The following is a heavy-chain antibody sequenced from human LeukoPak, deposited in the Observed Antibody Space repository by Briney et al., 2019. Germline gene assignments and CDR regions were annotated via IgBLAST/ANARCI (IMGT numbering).Heavy chain of an antibody. J-gene: IGHJ3*02. CDR3: AKDYTGWSHDPFDI. CDR2: ISHDGSSK. Sequence: GGSLRLSCAASGFTFSLYGMHWVRQAPGKGLEWVAVISHDGSSKYYADSVKGRLTIPRDNSKNTLSLQMNSLRAEDTAVYYCAKDYTGWSHDPFDIWGQGTLVTVSS. D-gene: IGHD6-19*01. CDR1: GFTFSLYG. V-gene: IGHV3-30*18.